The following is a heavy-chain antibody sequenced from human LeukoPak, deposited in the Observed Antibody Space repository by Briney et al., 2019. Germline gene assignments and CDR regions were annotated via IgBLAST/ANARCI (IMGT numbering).Heavy chain of an antibody. CDR2: INPNSGGT. D-gene: IGHD3-3*01. CDR3: AREKESASGYYSFDY. CDR1: GYTFTGYY. V-gene: IGHV1-2*02. Sequence: ASLKVSCKASGYTFTGYYMHWVRQAPGQGLEWMGWINPNSGGTNYAQKFQGRVTMTRDTSISTAYMELSRLRSDDTAVYYCAREKESASGYYSFDYWGQGTLVTVSS. J-gene: IGHJ4*02.